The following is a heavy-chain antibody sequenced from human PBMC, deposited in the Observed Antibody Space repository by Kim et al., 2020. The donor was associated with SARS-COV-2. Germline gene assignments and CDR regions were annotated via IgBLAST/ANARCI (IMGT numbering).Heavy chain of an antibody. J-gene: IGHJ6*02. CDR1: GGSVSSGSYY. V-gene: IGHV4-61*01. CDR3: ARGGSGSYSDLYYYYGMDV. Sequence: SETLSLTCTVSGGSVSSGSYYWSWIRQPPGKGLEWIGYIYYSGSTNYNPSLKSRVTISVDTSKNQFSLKLSSVTAADTAVYYCARGGSGSYSDLYYYYGMDVWGQGTTVTVSS. CDR2: IYYSGST. D-gene: IGHD3-10*01.